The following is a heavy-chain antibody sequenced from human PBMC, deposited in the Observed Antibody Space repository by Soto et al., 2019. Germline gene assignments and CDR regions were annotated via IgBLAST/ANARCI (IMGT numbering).Heavy chain of an antibody. Sequence: PGVSLRVSGAGSGFTPTTTPLSWVRQPPGKWLEWVKTISGTASRTYYVYSVKGRFFISRDNSKNTVTLQMNNLTVDDTAVYYCATAFRYFGNGGQGTRVTVPS. CDR2: ISGTASRT. V-gene: IGHV3-23*01. D-gene: IGHD3-9*01. CDR1: GFTPTTTP. J-gene: IGHJ4*02. CDR3: ATAFRYFGN.